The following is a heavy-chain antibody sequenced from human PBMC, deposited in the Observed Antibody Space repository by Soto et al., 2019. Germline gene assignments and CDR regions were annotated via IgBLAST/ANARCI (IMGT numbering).Heavy chain of an antibody. CDR2: IGSSSSYT. J-gene: IGHJ4*02. CDR3: ARRRPTGYYNY. D-gene: IGHD3-9*01. V-gene: IGHV3-11*05. CDR1: GFPFSDYY. Sequence: QVQLVESGGDLVKPGGSLRLSCAASGFPFSDYYMRWIRQAPGKGLEWVSSIGSSSSYTNYADSVKGRFTISRDNAKNSLYRQMNSLRAEDTAVYYCARRRPTGYYNYWGQGTLVTVSA.